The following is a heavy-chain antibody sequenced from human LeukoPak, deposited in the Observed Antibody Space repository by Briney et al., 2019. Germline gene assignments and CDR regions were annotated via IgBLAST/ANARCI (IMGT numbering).Heavy chain of an antibody. J-gene: IGHJ6*02. CDR1: GGSISSYY. V-gene: IGHV4-59*01. D-gene: IGHD5-24*01. Sequence: SESLSLTCTVSGGSISSYYWSWIRQPPGKGLEWIGYIYYSGSTNYNPSLKSRVTISVDTSKNQFSLKLSSVTAADTAVYYCARGDGYNDYYYYGMDVWGQGTTATVSS. CDR2: IYYSGST. CDR3: ARGDGYNDYYYYGMDV.